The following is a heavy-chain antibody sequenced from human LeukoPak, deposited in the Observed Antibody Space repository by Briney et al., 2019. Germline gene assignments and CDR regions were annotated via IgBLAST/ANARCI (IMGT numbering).Heavy chain of an antibody. CDR1: GGXFSGYY. D-gene: IGHD2/OR15-2a*01. CDR3: ARGISFDY. V-gene: IGHV4-34*01. CDR2: INHSGST. Sequence: PSETLSLTCAVYGGXFSGYYCSWIRQPPGKGLEWIGEINHSGSTNYNPSLKSRVTISVDTSKNQFSLKLSSVTAADTAVYYCARGISFDYWGQGTLVTVSS. J-gene: IGHJ4*02.